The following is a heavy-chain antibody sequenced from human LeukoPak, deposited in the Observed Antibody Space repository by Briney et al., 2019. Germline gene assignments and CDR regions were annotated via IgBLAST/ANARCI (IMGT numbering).Heavy chain of an antibody. D-gene: IGHD6-13*01. Sequence: GGSLRLSCAASGFTFSSYAMSWVRQAPGKGLEWVSGISGSGATTYVADSVKGRFTISRDNSKNTMFLEMNSLKAEDTATYYCAKEPPYSSSWHYFDSWGQGTLVTVSS. CDR1: GFTFSSYA. CDR2: ISGSGATT. J-gene: IGHJ4*02. V-gene: IGHV3-23*01. CDR3: AKEPPYSSSWHYFDS.